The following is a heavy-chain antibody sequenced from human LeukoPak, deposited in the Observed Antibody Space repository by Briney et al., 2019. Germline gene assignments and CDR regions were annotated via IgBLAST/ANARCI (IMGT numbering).Heavy chain of an antibody. J-gene: IGHJ4*02. CDR3: TRTGSTGGY. D-gene: IGHD1-7*01. CDR1: GGPVSGGNYY. Sequence: SETLSLTCTVSGGPVSGGNYYCSRIRQSPGKGLEWIGYIHYSGSTVYNPSLKSRVTMSIDTSKNQFSLNLSSATAADTAVYYCTRTGSTGGYWGQGTLVTVSS. CDR2: IHYSGST. V-gene: IGHV4-61*01.